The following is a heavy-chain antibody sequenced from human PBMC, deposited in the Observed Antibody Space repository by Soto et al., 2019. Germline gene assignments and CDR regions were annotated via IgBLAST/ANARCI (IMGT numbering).Heavy chain of an antibody. CDR1: GFSFSRYG. CDR2: ISWDGLAQ. J-gene: IGHJ4*02. V-gene: IGHV3-30*18. Sequence: VQLVESGGGVVQPGRSLRLLCEASGFSFSRYGMHWVRQAPGMGLEWVAVISWDGLAQYYTDSVKGRFTISRDNSQSTLYLQMNSLRTEDTAIYYCAKETIQVGGPNYFDYWGQGALVTVSS. D-gene: IGHD1-1*01. CDR3: AKETIQVGGPNYFDY.